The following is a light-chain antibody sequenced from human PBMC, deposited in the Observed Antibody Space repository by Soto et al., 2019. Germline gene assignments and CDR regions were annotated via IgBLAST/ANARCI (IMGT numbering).Light chain of an antibody. CDR2: GAS. J-gene: IGKJ5*01. V-gene: IGKV3-15*01. Sequence: EIVMTQSPATVSVSPGERVTLSCRASQSVRSNLAWYQQKPGQAPRLLIYGASTRATGLPARFSGSGSGTDFTLTISSLQSEDFAVYYCQQYNTWPPITFGQGTRLEI. CDR3: QQYNTWPPIT. CDR1: QSVRSN.